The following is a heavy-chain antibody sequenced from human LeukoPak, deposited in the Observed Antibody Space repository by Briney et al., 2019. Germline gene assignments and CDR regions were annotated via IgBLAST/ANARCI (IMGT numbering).Heavy chain of an antibody. D-gene: IGHD6-13*01. J-gene: IGHJ4*02. V-gene: IGHV1-24*01. Sequence: ASVKVSCEVSGYTLTELSMHWVRQAPGKGLEWMGGFDPEDGETIYAQKFQGRVTMTEDTSTDTAYMELSSLRSEDTAVYYCATGYKSIAAAGTMGRWGQGTLVTVSS. CDR3: ATGYKSIAAAGTMGR. CDR1: GYTLTELS. CDR2: FDPEDGET.